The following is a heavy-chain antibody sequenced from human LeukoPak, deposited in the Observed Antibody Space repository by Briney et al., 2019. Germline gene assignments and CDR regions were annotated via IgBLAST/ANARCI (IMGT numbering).Heavy chain of an antibody. Sequence: GGSLRLSCAASGFTFSSYAMHWVRQAPGKGLEWVAVISYDGSNKYYADSVKGRFTISRDNSKNTLYLQMNSLRAEDTAVYYCARDSWVTMVRGVLTGGWFDPWGQGTLVTVSS. CDR1: GFTFSSYA. CDR3: ARDSWVTMVRGVLTGGWFDP. V-gene: IGHV3-30-3*01. CDR2: ISYDGSNK. D-gene: IGHD3-10*01. J-gene: IGHJ5*02.